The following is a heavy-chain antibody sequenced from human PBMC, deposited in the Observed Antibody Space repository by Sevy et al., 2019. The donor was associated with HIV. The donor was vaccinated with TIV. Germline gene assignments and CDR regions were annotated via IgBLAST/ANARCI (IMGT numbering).Heavy chain of an antibody. Sequence: GGSLRLSCAASGFTFSNAWMSWVRQAPGKGLEWVGRIKSKTDGGTTDYAAPVKGRFTISRDDSKNTLYLQMNSLKTEDTAVYYCTTVGRIVGATDYYCYYYMDVWGKGTTVTVSS. CDR3: TTVGRIVGATDYYCYYYMDV. V-gene: IGHV3-15*01. D-gene: IGHD1-26*01. J-gene: IGHJ6*03. CDR2: IKSKTDGGTT. CDR1: GFTFSNAW.